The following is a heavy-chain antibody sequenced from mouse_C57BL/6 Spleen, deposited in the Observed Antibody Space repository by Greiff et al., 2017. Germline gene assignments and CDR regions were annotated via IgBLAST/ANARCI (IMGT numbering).Heavy chain of an antibody. CDR3: ASSITTVVYWYFDV. CDR2: INPDSSTI. CDR1: GIDFSRYW. D-gene: IGHD1-1*01. Sequence: EVKLQESGGGLVQPGGSLKLSCAASGIDFSRYWMSWVRRAPGKGLEWIGEINPDSSTINYAPSLKDKFIISRDNAKNTLYLQMSKVRSEDTALYYCASSITTVVYWYFDVWGTGTTVTVSS. J-gene: IGHJ1*03. V-gene: IGHV4-1*01.